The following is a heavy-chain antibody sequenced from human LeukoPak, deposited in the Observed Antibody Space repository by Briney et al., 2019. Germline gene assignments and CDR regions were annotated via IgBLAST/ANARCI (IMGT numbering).Heavy chain of an antibody. J-gene: IGHJ4*02. Sequence: ASVKVSCKASGYTFTGYYMHWVRQAPGQGLEWMGWINPNSGGTNYAQKFQGWVTMTRDTSISTAYMELSRLRSDDTAVYYCARQGGEGGPFTSGSLPLGDFDYWGQGTLVTVSS. CDR3: ARQGGEGGPFTSGSLPLGDFDY. V-gene: IGHV1-2*04. CDR2: INPNSGGT. CDR1: GYTFTGYY. D-gene: IGHD1-26*01.